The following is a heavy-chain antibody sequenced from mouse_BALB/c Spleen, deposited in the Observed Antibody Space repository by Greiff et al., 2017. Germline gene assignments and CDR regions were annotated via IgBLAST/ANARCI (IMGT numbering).Heavy chain of an antibody. D-gene: IGHD4-1*01. CDR1: GYTFTSYV. Sequence: VQLKQSGPELVKPGASVKMSCKASGYTFTSYVMHWVKQKPGQGLEWIGYINPYNDGTKYNEKFKGKATLTSDKSSSTAYMELSSLTSEDSAVYYCARSAELGRFAYWGQGTLVTVSA. V-gene: IGHV1-14*01. CDR3: ARSAELGRFAY. CDR2: INPYNDGT. J-gene: IGHJ3*01.